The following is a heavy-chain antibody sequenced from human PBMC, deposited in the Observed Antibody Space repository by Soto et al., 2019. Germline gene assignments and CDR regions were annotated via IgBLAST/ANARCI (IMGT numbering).Heavy chain of an antibody. CDR1: VCTFSSNT. D-gene: IGHD3-22*01. Sequence: SVKGSCKASVCTFSSNTSTWVRQAPGQGLEWMGGITPMFGTPNYAQKFRGRVTITADESTSTAYMELSSLRSEDTAMYFCARDGTLYDSRAYYYLYWGQGPPVTVSS. V-gene: IGHV1-69*13. J-gene: IGHJ4*02. CDR3: ARDGTLYDSRAYYYLY. CDR2: ITPMFGTP.